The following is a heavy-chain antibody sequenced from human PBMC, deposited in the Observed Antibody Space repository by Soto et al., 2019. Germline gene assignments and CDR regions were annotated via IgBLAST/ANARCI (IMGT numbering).Heavy chain of an antibody. Sequence: GGSLRLSCAASGFTFSSAAMSWVRQVPGKGLEWVSAISGSGDSTYYADSVKGRFTISRDTSKNTLYLQMDSLRAEDTALYYCAKSYSSNWYDYFDYWGQGTLVTVSS. CDR2: ISGSGDST. CDR1: GFTFSSAA. CDR3: AKSYSSNWYDYFDY. D-gene: IGHD6-13*01. V-gene: IGHV3-23*01. J-gene: IGHJ4*02.